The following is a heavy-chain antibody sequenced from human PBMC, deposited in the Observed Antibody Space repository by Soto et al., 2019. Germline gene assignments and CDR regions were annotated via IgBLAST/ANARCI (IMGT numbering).Heavy chain of an antibody. CDR2: IYYTGRT. CDR3: AREGSSSPEYFDF. Sequence: SATLSLTCSVSGGSISSDDYYWTWIRQPPGEGLEWIGYIYYTGRTSSTPSLESRVTISIDTSKNQFSLKLSSVSAADTAVYYCAREGSSSPEYFDFGGPGTLVT. V-gene: IGHV4-30-4*01. D-gene: IGHD2-15*01. J-gene: IGHJ4*02. CDR1: GGSISSDDYY.